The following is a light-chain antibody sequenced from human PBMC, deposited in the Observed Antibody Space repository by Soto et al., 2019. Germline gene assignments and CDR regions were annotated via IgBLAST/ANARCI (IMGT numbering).Light chain of an antibody. Sequence: EIVMTQSPVTLSVSPGDRATLSCRASQSVNSNLAWYQQKPGQTPTLLIYVASTTANSIPARFSGSGSGTEFTLTISSLQSEDFAVYYCQQYNVWPLTFGGGTKVEFK. CDR1: QSVNSN. V-gene: IGKV3-15*01. J-gene: IGKJ4*01. CDR3: QQYNVWPLT. CDR2: VAS.